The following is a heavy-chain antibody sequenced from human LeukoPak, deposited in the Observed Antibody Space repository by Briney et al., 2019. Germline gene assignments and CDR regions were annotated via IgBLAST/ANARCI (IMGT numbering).Heavy chain of an antibody. CDR3: ARYPPYSSGWYWFDY. CDR2: IYTSGST. V-gene: IGHV4-61*02. J-gene: IGHJ5*01. Sequence: SQTLSLTCTVSGGSISSGSYYWSWIRQPAGKGLEWIGRIYTSGSTNYNPSLKSRVTISVDTSKNQFSLKLSSVTAADTAVYYCARYPPYSSGWYWFDYWGQGTLVTVSS. CDR1: GGSISSGSYY. D-gene: IGHD6-19*01.